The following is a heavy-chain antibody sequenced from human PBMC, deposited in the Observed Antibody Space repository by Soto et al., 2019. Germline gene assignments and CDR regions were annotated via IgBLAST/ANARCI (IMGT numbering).Heavy chain of an antibody. J-gene: IGHJ5*02. CDR1: GFSLSNARMA. CDR3: ARIDTIFGWFDP. D-gene: IGHD3-10*02. V-gene: IGHV2-26*01. Sequence: QVTLKESGPVLVKPTETLTLTCTVSGFSLSNARMAVSWIRQPPGKALEWLGYFFSNDEKSYSTSLKSRLTISKDISKSQVALTMLNMDPMDTATYFCARIDTIFGWFDPWGHGTLVTVSS. CDR2: FFSNDEK.